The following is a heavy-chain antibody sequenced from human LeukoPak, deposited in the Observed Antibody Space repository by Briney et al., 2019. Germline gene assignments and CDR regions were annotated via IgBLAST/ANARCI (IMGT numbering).Heavy chain of an antibody. V-gene: IGHV3-48*02. CDR2: ISSSSSTI. J-gene: IGHJ3*02. Sequence: GGSLRLSCAASGFTFSSYSMNWVRQAPGKGLEWVSYISSSSSTIYYADSVKGRFTISRDNAKNSLYLQMNSLRDEDTAVYYCACPGEYGSGEERAFDIWGQGTMVTVSS. CDR3: ACPGEYGSGEERAFDI. D-gene: IGHD3-10*01. CDR1: GFTFSSYS.